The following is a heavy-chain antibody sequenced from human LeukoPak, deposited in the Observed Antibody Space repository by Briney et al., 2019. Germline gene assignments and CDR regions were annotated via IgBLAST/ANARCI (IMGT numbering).Heavy chain of an antibody. Sequence: ASVKVSCKASGYTFTGYYMHWVRQAPGQGLTGMGWINPNSGGKNYAQKFQGRVTMTRDTSISTAYMELSRLRSDDTAVYYCARVRYSGSYRTDYWGQGTLVTVSS. CDR1: GYTFTGYY. CDR2: INPNSGGK. J-gene: IGHJ4*02. CDR3: ARVRYSGSYRTDY. V-gene: IGHV1-2*02. D-gene: IGHD1-26*01.